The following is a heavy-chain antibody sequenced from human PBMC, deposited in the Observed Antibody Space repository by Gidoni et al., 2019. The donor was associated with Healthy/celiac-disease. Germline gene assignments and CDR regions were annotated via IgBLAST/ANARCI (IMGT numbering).Heavy chain of an antibody. D-gene: IGHD6-13*01. CDR1: GYPFTSYY. CDR2: INPSGGST. J-gene: IGHJ6*02. Sequence: QVQLVQSGAEVTEPGASVKVSCKASGYPFTSYYMHWVRQAPGQGLEWMGIINPSGGSTSYAQKFQGRVTMTRDTSTSTVYMELSSLRSEDTAVYYCARDPSSSWPFYYYGMDVWGQGTTVTVSS. V-gene: IGHV1-46*01. CDR3: ARDPSSSWPFYYYGMDV.